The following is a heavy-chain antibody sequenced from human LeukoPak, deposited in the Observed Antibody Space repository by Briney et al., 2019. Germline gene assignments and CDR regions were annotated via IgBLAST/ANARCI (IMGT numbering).Heavy chain of an antibody. CDR1: GFTVSSNS. D-gene: IGHD6-13*01. V-gene: IGHV3-66*01. CDR3: GRGGPAAGRLDY. J-gene: IGHJ4*02. CDR2: IYSGGST. Sequence: PGGSLRLSCAASGFTVSSNSMSWVRQAPGKGLEGVSVIYSGGSTYYADSVKGRFTISRDNSKNTLYLQMNSLRAEDTAVYYCGRGGPAAGRLDYWGQGTLVTVSS.